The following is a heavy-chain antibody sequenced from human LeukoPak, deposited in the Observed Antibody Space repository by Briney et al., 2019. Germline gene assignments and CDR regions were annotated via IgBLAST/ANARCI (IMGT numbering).Heavy chain of an antibody. CDR2: IKQDGSEI. CDR1: GFTFSSYW. V-gene: IGHV3-7*04. D-gene: IGHD4-23*01. CDR3: ARADYGGNLFFGY. J-gene: IGHJ4*02. Sequence: GGSLRLSCAASGFTFSSYWMNWVRQAPGKGLEWVANIKQDGSEINYVDSVKGRFTISRGNAKNSLFLQMNSLRVEDTAVYYCARADYGGNLFFGYWGQGTLVTVSS.